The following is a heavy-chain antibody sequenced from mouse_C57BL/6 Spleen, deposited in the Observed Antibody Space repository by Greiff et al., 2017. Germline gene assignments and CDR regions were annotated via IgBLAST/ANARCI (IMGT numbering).Heavy chain of an antibody. J-gene: IGHJ4*01. CDR1: GYSITSGYD. CDR3: ARGGVYDAYAMDY. CDR2: ISYSGST. V-gene: IGHV3-1*01. D-gene: IGHD2-12*01. Sequence: EVQRVESGPGMVKPSQSLSLTCTVTGYSITSGYDWHWIRHLPGNKLEWMGYISYSGSTNYNPSLKSRISITHDTSKNHFFLKLNSVTTEDTATYYCARGGVYDAYAMDYWGQGTSVTVSS.